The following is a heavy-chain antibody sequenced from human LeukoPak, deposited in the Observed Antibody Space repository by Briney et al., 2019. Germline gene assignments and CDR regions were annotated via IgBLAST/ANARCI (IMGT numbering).Heavy chain of an antibody. Sequence: SVKVSCKVSGGTFSSYAISWVRQAPGQGLEWMGGIIPIFGTANYAQKFRGRVTITADESTSTAHMELSSLRSEDTAVYYCASPLGSRTYYYYYMDVWGKGTTVTVSS. J-gene: IGHJ6*03. V-gene: IGHV1-69*01. CDR3: ASPLGSRTYYYYYMDV. D-gene: IGHD1-1*01. CDR2: IIPIFGTA. CDR1: GGTFSSYA.